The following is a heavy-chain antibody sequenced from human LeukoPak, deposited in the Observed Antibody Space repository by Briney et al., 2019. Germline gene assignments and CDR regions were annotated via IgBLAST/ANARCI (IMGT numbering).Heavy chain of an antibody. CDR1: GFTVSSNY. CDR2: IYSGGST. CDR3: ARARAVAGYYFDY. V-gene: IGHV3-53*01. Sequence: GGSLILSCAASGFTVSSNYMSWVRQAPGKGLEWVSVIYSGGSTYYADSVKGRFTISRDNSKNTLYLQMNSLRAEDTAVYYCARARAVAGYYFDYWGQGTLVTVSS. J-gene: IGHJ4*02. D-gene: IGHD6-19*01.